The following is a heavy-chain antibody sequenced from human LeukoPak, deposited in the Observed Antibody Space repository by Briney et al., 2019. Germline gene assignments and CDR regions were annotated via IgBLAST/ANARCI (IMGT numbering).Heavy chain of an antibody. Sequence: ASVKVSCKASGYTFTGYYMHWVRQAPGQGLEWMGWINPNSGGTKYAQSFQGRVTMTRDTSISTAYMEVSRLRSDDTAVYYCARDLGFCSRTSCFGYDIWGQGTMVTVSS. CDR3: ARDLGFCSRTSCFGYDI. J-gene: IGHJ3*02. CDR1: GYTFTGYY. D-gene: IGHD2-2*01. CDR2: INPNSGGT. V-gene: IGHV1-2*02.